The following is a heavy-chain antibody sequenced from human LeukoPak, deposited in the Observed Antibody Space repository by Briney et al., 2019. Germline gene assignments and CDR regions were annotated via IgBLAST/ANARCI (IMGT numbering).Heavy chain of an antibody. D-gene: IGHD6-19*01. V-gene: IGHV4-39*07. CDR1: GGSISNSRYY. J-gene: IGHJ3*02. CDR2: INHSGST. Sequence: SETLSLTCTVSGGSISNSRYYWDWIRQPPGKGLEWIGEINHSGSTNYNPSLKSRVTISVDTSKNQFSLKLSSVTAADTAVYYCARDVGGQWLAPIWGQGTMVTVSS. CDR3: ARDVGGQWLAPI.